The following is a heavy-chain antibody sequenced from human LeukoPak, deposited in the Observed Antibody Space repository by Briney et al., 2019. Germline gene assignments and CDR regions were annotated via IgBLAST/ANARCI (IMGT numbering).Heavy chain of an antibody. J-gene: IGHJ3*02. CDR1: GFTFSSYS. CDR2: IFPSGGEI. CDR3: AKDPPIGNSGYETRKSGDAFDI. Sequence: PGGSLRLSCAASGFTFSSYSMNWVRQAPGKGLEWVSSIFPSGGEIHYADSVRGRFTISRDNSKSTLYLQMNSLRAEDTAVYYCAKDPPIGNSGYETRKSGDAFDIWGQGTMVTVSS. D-gene: IGHD5-12*01. V-gene: IGHV3-23*01.